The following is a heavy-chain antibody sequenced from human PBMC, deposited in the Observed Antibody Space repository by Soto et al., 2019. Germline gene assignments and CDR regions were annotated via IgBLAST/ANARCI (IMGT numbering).Heavy chain of an antibody. CDR3: ARAEGDYYDSSGTQIFDY. Sequence: SETLSLTCTVSGGSISSYYWSWIRQPPGKGLEWIGYIYYSGSTNYNPSLKSRVTISVDTSKNQFSLKLSSVTAADTAVYYCARAEGDYYDSSGTQIFDYWGQGTLVTVSS. CDR1: GGSISSYY. V-gene: IGHV4-59*01. CDR2: IYYSGST. D-gene: IGHD3-22*01. J-gene: IGHJ4*02.